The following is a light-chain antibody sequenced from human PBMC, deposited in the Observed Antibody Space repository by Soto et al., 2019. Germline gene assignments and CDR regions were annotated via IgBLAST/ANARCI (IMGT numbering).Light chain of an antibody. V-gene: IGLV1-44*01. CDR3: SAWGDSLNGPV. Sequence: QSVLTQPPSASGTPGQRVTISCSGSSSNIGSNTVNWYQQLPGTAPKLLIYSNNQRPSGVPDRFSCSKSGTSASLAISGLQAEDEADYYCSAWGDSLNGPVFGGGTKLTVL. CDR1: SSNIGSNT. J-gene: IGLJ2*01. CDR2: SNN.